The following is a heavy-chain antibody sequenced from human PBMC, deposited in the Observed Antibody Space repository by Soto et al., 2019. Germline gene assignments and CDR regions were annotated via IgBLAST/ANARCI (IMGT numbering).Heavy chain of an antibody. V-gene: IGHV3-33*06. CDR3: AKVLYASESFDSEEAPYGMDV. Sequence: GGSLRLSCAASGFPFSRYDMHWVRQAPGKGLEWVAVLWFDGSNEYYVDSVQGRFTTSRDNSKNTLYLQMDSLRAEDTAVYYCAKVLYASESFDSEEAPYGMDVWGQGTTVTVSS. CDR1: GFPFSRYD. CDR2: LWFDGSNE. D-gene: IGHD3-10*01. J-gene: IGHJ6*02.